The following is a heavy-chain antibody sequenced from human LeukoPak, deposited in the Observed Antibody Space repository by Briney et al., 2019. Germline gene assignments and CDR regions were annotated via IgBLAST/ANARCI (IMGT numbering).Heavy chain of an antibody. J-gene: IGHJ4*02. D-gene: IGHD3-22*01. CDR3: ARNTYYYDSSGYIDY. CDR2: ISYDGSNK. CDR1: GFTFSSYA. V-gene: IGHV3-30*11. Sequence: QSGGSQRLSCAASGFTFSSYAMHWVRQAPGKGLEWVAVISYDGSNKYYAESSKDRFTISRDNSKNTLYLQMNSLRAEDTAVYYCARNTYYYDSSGYIDYWGQGTLVTVSS.